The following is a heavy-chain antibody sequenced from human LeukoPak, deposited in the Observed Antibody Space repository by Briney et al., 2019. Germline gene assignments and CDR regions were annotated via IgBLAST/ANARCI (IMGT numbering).Heavy chain of an antibody. Sequence: SETLSLTCTVSGGSISSSGYYWGWIRQPPGKGLEWIGSMYYSGGTYYNPSLKSRVTISVDTSKNQFSLKLSSVTAADTAVYYCARSDQHFYGFDYWGQGTLLTVSS. D-gene: IGHD2/OR15-2a*01. J-gene: IGHJ4*02. CDR1: GGSISSSGYY. CDR2: MYYSGGT. V-gene: IGHV4-39*07. CDR3: ARSDQHFYGFDY.